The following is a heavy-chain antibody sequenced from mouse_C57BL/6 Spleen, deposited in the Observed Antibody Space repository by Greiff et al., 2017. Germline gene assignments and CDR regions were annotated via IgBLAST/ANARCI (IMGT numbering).Heavy chain of an antibody. CDR2: ISYDGSN. J-gene: IGHJ4*01. V-gene: IGHV3-6*01. CDR1: GYSITSGYY. CDR3: ARGGYYGYYAMDY. D-gene: IGHD1-1*01. Sequence: ESGPGLVKPSQSLSLTCSVTGYSITSGYYWNWIRQFPGNKLEWMGYISYDGSNNYNPSLKNRIPLSRDTSKNQLFLKLNSVTTEDTATYYCARGGYYGYYAMDYWGQGTSVTVSS.